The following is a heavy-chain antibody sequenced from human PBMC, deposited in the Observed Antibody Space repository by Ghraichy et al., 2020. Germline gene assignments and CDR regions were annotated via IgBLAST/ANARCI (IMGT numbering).Heavy chain of an antibody. V-gene: IGHV3-7*01. D-gene: IGHD3-16*01. CDR2: IKKDGSEK. CDR3: ARDKGGGWYFDL. Sequence: GGSLRLSCAASGFTFSAYWMSWVRQAPGKGLEWVANIKKDGSEKYYVVSVKGRFTISRDNAKNSVYLQMSSLRAEDTAVYYCARDKGGGWYFDLWGRGTLVTVSS. CDR1: GFTFSAYW. J-gene: IGHJ2*01.